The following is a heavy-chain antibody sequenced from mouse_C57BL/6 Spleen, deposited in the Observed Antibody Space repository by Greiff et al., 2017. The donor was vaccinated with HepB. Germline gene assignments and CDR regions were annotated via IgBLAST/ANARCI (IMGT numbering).Heavy chain of an antibody. J-gene: IGHJ1*03. Sequence: VHLVESGAELVRPGASVTLSCKASGYTFTDYEMHWVKQTHVHGLEWIGAIDPETGGTAYNQKFKGKAILTADKSSSTAYMELRSLTSEDSAVYYCTSSYSNFSFWYFDVWGTGTTVTVSS. D-gene: IGHD2-5*01. CDR1: GYTFTDYE. CDR3: TSSYSNFSFWYFDV. CDR2: IDPETGGT. V-gene: IGHV1-15*01.